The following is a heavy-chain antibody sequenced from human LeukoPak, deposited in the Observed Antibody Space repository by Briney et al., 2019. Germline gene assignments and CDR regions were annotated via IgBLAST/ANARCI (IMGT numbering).Heavy chain of an antibody. CDR3: ARMTMVTMPFDY. D-gene: IGHD4-17*01. CDR1: GGSISSGDYY. Sequence: SETLSLTCTVSGGSISSGDYYWSWIRQPPGKGLEWIGYIYYSGSTYYNPSLKSRVTISVDTSKNQFSLKLSSVIAADTAVYYCARMTMVTMPFDYWGQGTLVTVSS. V-gene: IGHV4-30-4*01. CDR2: IYYSGST. J-gene: IGHJ4*02.